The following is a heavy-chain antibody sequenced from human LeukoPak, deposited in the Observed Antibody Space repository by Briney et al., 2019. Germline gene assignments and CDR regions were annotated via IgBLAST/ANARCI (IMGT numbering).Heavy chain of an antibody. Sequence: KPGGSLRLSCAASGFTFSSYSMNWVRQAPGKGLEWVSSISSSSSYLYYADSVKGRFTISRDNAKNPLYLQMNSLRVEDTAMYYCARVGCSGGRCPGYGMDVWGQGTTVTVSS. CDR3: ARVGCSGGRCPGYGMDV. V-gene: IGHV3-21*01. CDR2: ISSSSSYL. J-gene: IGHJ6*02. CDR1: GFTFSSYS. D-gene: IGHD2-15*01.